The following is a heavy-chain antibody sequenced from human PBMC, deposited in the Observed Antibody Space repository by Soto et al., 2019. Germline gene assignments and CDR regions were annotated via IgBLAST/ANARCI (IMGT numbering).Heavy chain of an antibody. CDR3: ARPIQRSSGYSYGAIDY. D-gene: IGHD5-18*01. CDR2: FNPSGTST. CDR1: GYTFTNYY. Sequence: ASVKVSCKASGYTFTNYYMHWVRQAPGQGLEWMGIFNPSGTSTTYAQKFQGRVTMTRDTSTSTVYMELNSLRSDDTAVYYCARPIQRSSGYSYGAIDYWGQGTLVTVSS. J-gene: IGHJ4*02. V-gene: IGHV1-46*01.